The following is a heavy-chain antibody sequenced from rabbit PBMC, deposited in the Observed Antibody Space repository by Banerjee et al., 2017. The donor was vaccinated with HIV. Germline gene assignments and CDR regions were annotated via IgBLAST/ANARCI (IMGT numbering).Heavy chain of an antibody. J-gene: IGHJ4*01. CDR1: GFSFSSSYY. Sequence: QSLEESGGGLVQPEGSLTLTCTASGFSFSSSYYMCWVRQAPGKGLEWIGCIYTSSGNTYYASWAKGRFTISKTSSTTVTLQMTSLTAADTATYFCASPYAGYAGYGYPYFNLWGQGTLVTVS. V-gene: IGHV1S40*01. CDR2: IYTSSGNT. D-gene: IGHD7-1*01. CDR3: ASPYAGYAGYGYPYFNL.